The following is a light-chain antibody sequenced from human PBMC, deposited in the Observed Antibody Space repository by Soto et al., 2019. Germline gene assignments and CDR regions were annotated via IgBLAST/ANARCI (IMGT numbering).Light chain of an antibody. J-gene: IGKJ4*01. CDR1: QDLSTY. CDR3: QQRDSGGGV. CDR2: DAS. Sequence: ENVLTQSPASLSLSPGERATLSCRSSQDLSTYLAWYQHKPGQAPRLLIYDASKRATGIPARFSGSGSGLDFSLTISSLEPEDFAVYYCQQRDSGGGVFGGGTKVEI. V-gene: IGKV3-11*01.